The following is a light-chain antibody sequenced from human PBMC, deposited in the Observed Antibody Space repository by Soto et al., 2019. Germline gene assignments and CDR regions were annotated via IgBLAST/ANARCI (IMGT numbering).Light chain of an antibody. CDR1: QSVSNNY. J-gene: IGKJ5*01. Sequence: EIVLTQSPGTLSXXPXXXXTXXXRASQSVSNNYLAWYQQKPGQAPRLLIYDASKRATGIPARFSGSGSGTNFTLTISSLEPEDFAVYYCQQRRSWQVTFGQGTRLEI. CDR2: DAS. CDR3: QQRRSWQVT. V-gene: IGKV3D-20*02.